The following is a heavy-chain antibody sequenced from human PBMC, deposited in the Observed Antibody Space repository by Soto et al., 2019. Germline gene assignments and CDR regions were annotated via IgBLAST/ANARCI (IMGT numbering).Heavy chain of an antibody. V-gene: IGHV3-23*01. Sequence: GGSRRLSCAASGFTFSSYAIGWVRQGPGKGLEWVAVVSIGGSTHYADSVRGRFTISRDNSKNTLSLQMNSLTAEDTAVYFCAKRRGAGGHFDYWGQGALVTVSS. CDR1: GFTFSSYA. CDR3: AKRRGAGGHFDY. J-gene: IGHJ4*02. D-gene: IGHD2-15*01. CDR2: VSIGGST.